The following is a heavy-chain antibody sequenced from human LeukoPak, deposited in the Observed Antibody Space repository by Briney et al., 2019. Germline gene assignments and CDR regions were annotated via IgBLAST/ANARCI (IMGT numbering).Heavy chain of an antibody. CDR3: AREVSYRSSWYLDY. J-gene: IGHJ4*02. V-gene: IGHV3-53*01. D-gene: IGHD6-13*01. Sequence: PGGSLRLSCAASGFTFSSYTMSWVRQAPGKGLEWVSVIHSGGNTYYADSVKGRFTISRDNPKNTLYLLMNSLRAEDTAVYYCAREVSYRSSWYLDYWGQGTLVTVSS. CDR2: IHSGGNT. CDR1: GFTFSSYT.